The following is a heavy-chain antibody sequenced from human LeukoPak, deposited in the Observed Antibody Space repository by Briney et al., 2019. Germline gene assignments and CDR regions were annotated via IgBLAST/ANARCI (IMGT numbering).Heavy chain of an antibody. Sequence: VASVKVSCKASGGTFDSYAISWVRQAPGRGLEWMAGIIPIFGTPIYAQRFQGRVTITADKSTSTAYMELSSLRSEDTAVYYCARRALGNSYYSYMDVWGKGTTVTVSS. V-gene: IGHV1-69*06. CDR2: IIPIFGTP. CDR1: GGTFDSYA. J-gene: IGHJ6*03. D-gene: IGHD7-27*01. CDR3: ARRALGNSYYSYMDV.